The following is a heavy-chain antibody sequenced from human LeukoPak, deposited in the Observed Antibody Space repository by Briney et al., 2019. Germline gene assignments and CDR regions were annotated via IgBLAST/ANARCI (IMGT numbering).Heavy chain of an antibody. CDR3: ARDLGIAARLVWFDP. J-gene: IGHJ5*02. D-gene: IGHD6-6*01. CDR2: IYYSGSV. CDR1: GGSISSYY. Sequence: SETLSLTCTVSGGSISSYYWSWIRQPPGQRVEWVWYIYYSGSVNYNPSLKSRVTISVDTSKNQFSLKLSSVTAADTAVYYCARDLGIAARLVWFDPWGQGTLVTVS. V-gene: IGHV4-59*01.